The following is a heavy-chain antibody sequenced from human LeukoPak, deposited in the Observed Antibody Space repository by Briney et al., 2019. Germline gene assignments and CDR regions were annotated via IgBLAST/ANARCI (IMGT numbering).Heavy chain of an antibody. Sequence: ASVKVSCEASGGTFSSYAISWVRQAPGQGLEWMGGIIPIFGTANYAQKFQGRVTITADESTSTAYMELSSLRSEDTAVYYCARGKVSEIFGVVKTAASYYYYGMDVWGQGTTVTVSS. D-gene: IGHD3-3*01. CDR1: GGTFSSYA. V-gene: IGHV1-69*01. CDR2: IIPIFGTA. J-gene: IGHJ6*02. CDR3: ARGKVSEIFGVVKTAASYYYYGMDV.